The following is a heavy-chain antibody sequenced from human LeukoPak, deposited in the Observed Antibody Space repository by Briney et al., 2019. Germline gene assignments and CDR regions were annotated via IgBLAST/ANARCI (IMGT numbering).Heavy chain of an antibody. J-gene: IGHJ4*02. Sequence: GGSLRLSCATSQFNFNKFGMTWVRQAPGKGLEWVSSISGNGGSTQYADSVQGRFAISRDNSKNTMYLHMNSLRAEDTAVYYCAKDPGYSSGWYTMYYFDYWGQGTLVTVSS. CDR2: ISGNGGST. D-gene: IGHD6-19*01. CDR3: AKDPGYSSGWYTMYYFDY. V-gene: IGHV3-23*01. CDR1: QFNFNKFG.